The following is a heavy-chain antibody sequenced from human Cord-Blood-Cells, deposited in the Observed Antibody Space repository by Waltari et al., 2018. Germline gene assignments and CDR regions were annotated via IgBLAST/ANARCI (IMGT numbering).Heavy chain of an antibody. CDR1: GGTFSSYA. CDR3: ARDAGDTAMVREAYYMDV. V-gene: IGHV1-69*01. Sequence: QVQLVQSGAEVKKPGSSVKVSCKASGGTFSSYAISWVRQAPGQGLEWRGGIIPIFDTANYAQKFQGRVTITADESTXTAXXEXSSLRSEDTAVYYCARDAGDTAMVREAYYMDVWGKGTTVTVSS. J-gene: IGHJ6*03. CDR2: IIPIFDTA. D-gene: IGHD5-18*01.